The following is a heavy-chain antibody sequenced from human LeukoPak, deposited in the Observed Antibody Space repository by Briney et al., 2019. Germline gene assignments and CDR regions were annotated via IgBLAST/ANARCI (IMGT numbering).Heavy chain of an antibody. V-gene: IGHV4-34*01. CDR2: INHSGST. Sequence: SETLSLTCAVYGGSFSGYYWSWIRQPPGKGLEWIGEINHSGSTNYNPSLKSRVTISVDTSKNQFSLKLSSVTAADTAVYYCARGSPVNAFDIWGQGTMVTVSS. CDR3: ARGSPVNAFDI. J-gene: IGHJ3*02. CDR1: GGSFSGYY.